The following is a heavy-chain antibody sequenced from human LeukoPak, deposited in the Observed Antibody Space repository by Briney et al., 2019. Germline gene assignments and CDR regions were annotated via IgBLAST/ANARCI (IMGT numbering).Heavy chain of an antibody. CDR1: GYTLSDHY. CDR3: ARDRYSSSYENYYFEY. Sequence: ASVRVSCKASGYTLSDHYMHWVRQAPGQGLEWMGIINPSGGSTSYAQKFEGRVTMTRDTSTSTVYMELSSLRSEDTAVYYCARDRYSSSYENYYFEYWGQGTLVTVSS. CDR2: INPSGGST. V-gene: IGHV1-46*01. J-gene: IGHJ4*02. D-gene: IGHD6-6*01.